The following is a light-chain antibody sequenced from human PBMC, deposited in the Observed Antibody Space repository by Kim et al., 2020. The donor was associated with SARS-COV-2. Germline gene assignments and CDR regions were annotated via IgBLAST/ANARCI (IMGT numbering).Light chain of an antibody. V-gene: IGKV3-20*01. CDR2: SAS. Sequence: PGDRAAPPCRASQSIISSYLAWYPQKPGQAPRLLIYSASSRATGIPDRFSGSGSGTDFTLTISRLEPEEFAVYYCQQYGSSLLITFGQGTRLEIK. J-gene: IGKJ5*01. CDR3: QQYGSSLLIT. CDR1: QSIISSY.